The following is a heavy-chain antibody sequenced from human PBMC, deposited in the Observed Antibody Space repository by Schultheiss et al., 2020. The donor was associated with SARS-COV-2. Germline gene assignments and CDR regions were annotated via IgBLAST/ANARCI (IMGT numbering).Heavy chain of an antibody. V-gene: IGHV3-30*03. Sequence: GASLKISCAASGFTFSSYGMHWVRQAPGKGLEWVSVISYDGSNKYYADSVKGRFTISRDNSKNTLYLQMNSLRAEDTAVYYCARRGDYGDYDDAFDIWGQGTMVTV. J-gene: IGHJ3*02. CDR3: ARRGDYGDYDDAFDI. CDR2: ISYDGSNK. CDR1: GFTFSSYG. D-gene: IGHD4-17*01.